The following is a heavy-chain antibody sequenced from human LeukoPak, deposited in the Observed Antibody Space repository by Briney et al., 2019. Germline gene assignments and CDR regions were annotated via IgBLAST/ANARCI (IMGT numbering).Heavy chain of an antibody. CDR2: INPNSGGT. D-gene: IGHD5-12*01. CDR3: ARDGGQSGYDWEFDY. Sequence: ASVKVSCKASGYTFTGYYMHWVRQAPGQGLEWMGWINPNSGGTNYAQKFQGRVTMTRDTSISTAYMELSRLRSDDTAVYYCARDGGQSGYDWEFDYWGQGTLVTVSS. CDR1: GYTFTGYY. V-gene: IGHV1-2*02. J-gene: IGHJ4*02.